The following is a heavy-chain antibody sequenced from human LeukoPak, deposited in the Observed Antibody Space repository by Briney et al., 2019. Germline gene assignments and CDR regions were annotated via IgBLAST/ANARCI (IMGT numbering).Heavy chain of an antibody. CDR3: AKIDSSGWYNKAAFAY. J-gene: IGHJ4*02. Sequence: AGGSLRLSCAASVFTFSSYGMHWVRQAPGKGLEWVAFIRYDGSNKYYADSVKGRFTISRDNSKNTLYLQMNSLRAEDTAVYYCAKIDSSGWYNKAAFAYWGQGTLVTVSS. V-gene: IGHV3-30*02. D-gene: IGHD6-19*01. CDR2: IRYDGSNK. CDR1: VFTFSSYG.